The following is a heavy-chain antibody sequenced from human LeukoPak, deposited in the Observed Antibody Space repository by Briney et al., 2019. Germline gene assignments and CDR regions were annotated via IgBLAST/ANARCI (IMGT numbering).Heavy chain of an antibody. V-gene: IGHV4-59*01. CDR2: IYYSGST. CDR3: ARGGTYYYDSSGSNKALWDY. D-gene: IGHD3-22*01. J-gene: IGHJ4*02. Sequence: SETLSLTCTVSGGSISSYYWSWIRQPPGKGLEWIGYIYYSGSTNYNPSLKSRVTISVDTSKNQFSLELSSVTAADTAVYYCARGGTYYYDSSGSNKALWDYWGQGTLVTVSS. CDR1: GGSISSYY.